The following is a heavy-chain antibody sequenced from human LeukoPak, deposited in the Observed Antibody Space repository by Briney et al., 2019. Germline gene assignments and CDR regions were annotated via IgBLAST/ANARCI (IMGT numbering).Heavy chain of an antibody. V-gene: IGHV3-53*01. Sequence: GGSLRLSCAASGFTFSSYSMNWVRQAPGKGLEWVSVIYSTDKTNYADSVQGRFTISRDPSKNTVYLQMNSLRAEDTAVYYCAREGIVGATTLGYYYMDVWGKGTTVTVSS. CDR3: AREGIVGATTLGYYYMDV. D-gene: IGHD1-26*01. CDR2: IYSTDKT. J-gene: IGHJ6*03. CDR1: GFTFSSYS.